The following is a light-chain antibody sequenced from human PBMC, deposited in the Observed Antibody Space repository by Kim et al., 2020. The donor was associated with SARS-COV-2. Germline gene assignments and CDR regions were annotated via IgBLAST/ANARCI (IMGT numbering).Light chain of an antibody. V-gene: IGKV3-15*01. CDR1: QSVSSN. J-gene: IGKJ4*01. Sequence: MSPGERATLSCRASQSVSSNLAWYQQKPGQAPRLLIYGASTRATGITARFSGSGSGTQFTLIISSLQSEDFAVYYCHQYNNWPLTFGGGTKVDIK. CDR3: HQYNNWPLT. CDR2: GAS.